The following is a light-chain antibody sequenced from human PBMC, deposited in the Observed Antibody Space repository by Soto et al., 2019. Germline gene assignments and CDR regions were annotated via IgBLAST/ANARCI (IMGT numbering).Light chain of an antibody. CDR1: QSISSY. V-gene: IGKV1-39*01. CDR3: QQSFTTWT. J-gene: IGKJ1*01. Sequence: DVQMTQSPSSLSASVGDRVTITCRASQSISSYLNWYQQTPGLPPKYLIYAASNLQSGVPSRFSGSGSGTDFTLTISNLQPEDFATYYCQQSFTTWTFGQGTKVDIK. CDR2: AAS.